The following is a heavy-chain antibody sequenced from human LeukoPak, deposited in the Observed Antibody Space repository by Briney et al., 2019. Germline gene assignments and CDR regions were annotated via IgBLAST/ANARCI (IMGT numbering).Heavy chain of an antibody. J-gene: IGHJ4*02. V-gene: IGHV1-69*13. CDR2: IIPIFGTA. CDR3: ASSRSPGIVGATTLHY. Sequence: SVKVSCKASGGTFSSYATSWVRQAPGQGLEWMGGIIPIFGTANYAQKFQGRVTITADESTSTAYMEPSSLRSEDTAVYYCASSRSPGIVGATTLHYWGQGTLVTVSS. CDR1: GGTFSSYA. D-gene: IGHD1-26*01.